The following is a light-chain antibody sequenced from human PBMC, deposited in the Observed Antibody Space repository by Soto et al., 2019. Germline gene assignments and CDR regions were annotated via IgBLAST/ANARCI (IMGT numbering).Light chain of an antibody. CDR1: QSVSRNY. CDR3: QQYDFLPLT. J-gene: IGKJ4*01. Sequence: EVVLTQSPGTLSLSPGDRATLSCRASQSVSRNYLAWYQQKPGQTPRLLIFGESNRAADIPARFSASGSGTDFTLTICELEPDDFAVYYCQQYDFLPLTFGGGTRL. V-gene: IGKV3-20*01. CDR2: GES.